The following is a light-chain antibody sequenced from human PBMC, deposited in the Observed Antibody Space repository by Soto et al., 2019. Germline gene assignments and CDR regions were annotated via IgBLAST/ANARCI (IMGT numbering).Light chain of an antibody. V-gene: IGKV3-15*01. J-gene: IGKJ5*01. CDR3: QQYGSSPIT. CDR1: RSVSNN. CDR2: GAS. Sequence: EIVMTQSPAPLSLSPGERATLSCMASRSVSNNLAWYQQKPGQAPRLLIYGASMRATGTPARFSGSGSGTEFTLTISSLQSEDFAVYYCQQYGSSPITLGQGTRLEI.